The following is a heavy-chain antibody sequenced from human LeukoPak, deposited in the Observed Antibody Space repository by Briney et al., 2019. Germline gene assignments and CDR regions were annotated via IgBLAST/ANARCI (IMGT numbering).Heavy chain of an antibody. Sequence: GGSLRLSCAASGFTFSSYSMNWVRQAPGKGLEWVSSISSSSSYIYYADSVKGRFTISRDNAKNSLYLQMSSLRAEDTAVYYCARIAADRGYYYYYGMDVWGQGTTVTVSS. CDR2: ISSSSSYI. CDR1: GFTFSSYS. D-gene: IGHD6-25*01. J-gene: IGHJ6*02. CDR3: ARIAADRGYYYYYGMDV. V-gene: IGHV3-21*01.